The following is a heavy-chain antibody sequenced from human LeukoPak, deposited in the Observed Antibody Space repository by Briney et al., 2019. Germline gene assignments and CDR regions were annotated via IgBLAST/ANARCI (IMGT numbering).Heavy chain of an antibody. CDR1: GFTFSSYS. Sequence: GGSLRLSCAASGFTFSSYSMNWVRQAPGKGLEWVSSISSSSSYIYYADSVKGRFTISRDNAKNSLYLQMNSLRVEDTAVYYCARPAVAGLRAGGYDYWGQGTLVTVSS. CDR2: ISSSSSYI. D-gene: IGHD6-19*01. V-gene: IGHV3-21*01. J-gene: IGHJ4*02. CDR3: ARPAVAGLRAGGYDY.